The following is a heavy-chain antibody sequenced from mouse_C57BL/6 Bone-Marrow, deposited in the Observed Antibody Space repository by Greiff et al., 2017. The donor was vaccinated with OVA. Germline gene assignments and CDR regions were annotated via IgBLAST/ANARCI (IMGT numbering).Heavy chain of an antibody. V-gene: IGHV1-4*01. CDR3: ARRRIYSAMDY. J-gene: IGHJ4*01. CDR1: GYTFTSYT. Sequence: LEESGAELARPGASVKMSCKASGYTFTSYTMHWVKQRPGQGLEWIGYINPSSGYTKYNQKFKDKATLTADKSSSTAYMQLSSLTSEDSAVYYCARRRIYSAMDYWGQGTSVTVSS. CDR2: INPSSGYT.